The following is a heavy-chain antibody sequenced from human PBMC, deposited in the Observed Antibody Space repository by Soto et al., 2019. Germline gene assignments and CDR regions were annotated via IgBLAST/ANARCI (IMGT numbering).Heavy chain of an antibody. CDR1: GGSISSSSYY. CDR3: ARPLVGATAIFDY. V-gene: IGHV4-39*01. J-gene: IGHJ4*02. D-gene: IGHD1-26*01. CDR2: IYYSGST. Sequence: PSETLSLTCTVSGGSISSSSYYWGWIRQPPGKGLEWIGSIYYSGSTYYNPSLKSRVTISVDTSKNQFSLKLSSVTAADTAVYYCARPLVGATAIFDYWGQGTLVTVSS.